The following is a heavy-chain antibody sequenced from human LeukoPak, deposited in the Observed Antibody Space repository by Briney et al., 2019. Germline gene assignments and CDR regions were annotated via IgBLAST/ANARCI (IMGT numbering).Heavy chain of an antibody. CDR1: GGSISSSSYY. J-gene: IGHJ4*02. V-gene: IGHV4-39*01. Sequence: SETLSLTCSVSGGSISSSSYYWGWIRQPPGKGLEWIGSIYHSGTTYYNPSLKSRLIISVDTSKNQFSLKLSSVTAADTAVYYCARGEGSGWYRFDYWGQGTLVTVSS. CDR3: ARGEGSGWYRFDY. CDR2: IYHSGTT. D-gene: IGHD6-19*01.